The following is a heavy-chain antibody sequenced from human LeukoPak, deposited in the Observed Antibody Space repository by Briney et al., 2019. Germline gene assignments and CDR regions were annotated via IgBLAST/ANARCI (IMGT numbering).Heavy chain of an antibody. D-gene: IGHD5-12*01. J-gene: IGHJ4*02. CDR2: INQGGSVK. CDR1: GFSFRDFW. CDR3: ARFGYSGWNLEY. V-gene: IGHV3-7*01. Sequence: GGSLRLSCAASGFSFRDFWMTWVRQAPGKGLEWVANINQGGSVKYYVDSVKGRFTISRDDAKSSLYVQMNSPRDEDTAVYYCARFGYSGWNLEYWGQGTLVTVSS.